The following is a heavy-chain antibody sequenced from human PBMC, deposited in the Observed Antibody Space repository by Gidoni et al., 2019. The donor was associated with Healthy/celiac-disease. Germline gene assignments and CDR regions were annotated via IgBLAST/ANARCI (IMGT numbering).Heavy chain of an antibody. Sequence: EVQLVESGGGLVQPGGSLRLAGAASGFTFSSYSMNWVRQAPGKGLEWVSYISSSSSTIYYADSVKGRFTISRDNAKNSLYLQMNSLRAEDTAVYYCAREDFDAFDIWGQGTMVTVSS. D-gene: IGHD3-3*01. V-gene: IGHV3-48*01. CDR2: ISSSSSTI. CDR3: AREDFDAFDI. CDR1: GFTFSSYS. J-gene: IGHJ3*02.